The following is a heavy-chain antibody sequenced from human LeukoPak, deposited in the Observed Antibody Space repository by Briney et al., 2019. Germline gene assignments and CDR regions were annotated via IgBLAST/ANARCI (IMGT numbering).Heavy chain of an antibody. Sequence: SETLSLTCTVSGDSFSSVDYYWGWIRQPPGKGLEWIGNIYYSGSTYYNPSLKSRVTISLDTSKNQFSLKLSSVTAADTAVYYCARGIAFIVGALDYWGQGTLVTVSS. CDR3: ARGIAFIVGALDY. V-gene: IGHV4-39*07. CDR1: GDSFSSVDYY. J-gene: IGHJ4*02. D-gene: IGHD1-26*01. CDR2: IYYSGST.